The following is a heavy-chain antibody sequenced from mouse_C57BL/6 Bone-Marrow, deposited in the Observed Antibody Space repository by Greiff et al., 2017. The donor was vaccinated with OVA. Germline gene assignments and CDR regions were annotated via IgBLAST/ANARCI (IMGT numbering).Heavy chain of an antibody. V-gene: IGHV5-4*01. CDR1: GFTFSSYA. J-gene: IGHJ2*01. CDR2: ISDGGSYT. Sequence: EVQVVESGGGLVKPGGSLKLSCAASGFTFSSYAMSWVRQTPEKRLEWVATISDGGSYTYYPDNVKGRFTISRDNAKNNLYLQMSHLKSEDTAMYYCARDREYDYFDYWGQGTTLTVSS. CDR3: ARDREYDYFDY. D-gene: IGHD2-10*02.